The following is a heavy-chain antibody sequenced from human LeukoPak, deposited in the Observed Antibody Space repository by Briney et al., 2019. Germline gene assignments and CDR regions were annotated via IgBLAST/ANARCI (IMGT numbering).Heavy chain of an antibody. CDR3: ANRGSSGWYGEVDY. V-gene: IGHV4-34*01. D-gene: IGHD6-19*01. Sequence: ASETLSLTCAVYGGSFSGYYWSWIRQPPGKGLEWIGSIYYSGSTYYNPSLKSRVTISVDTSKDQFSLKLSSVTAADTAVYYCANRGSSGWYGEVDYWGQGTLVTVSS. CDR1: GGSFSGYY. CDR2: IYYSGST. J-gene: IGHJ4*02.